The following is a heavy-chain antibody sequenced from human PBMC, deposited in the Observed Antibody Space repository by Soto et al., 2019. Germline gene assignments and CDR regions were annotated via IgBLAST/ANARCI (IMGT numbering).Heavy chain of an antibody. D-gene: IGHD6-6*01. CDR2: ISSSSSYI. CDR3: ARDWQLVPLLDY. CDR1: GFTFSSYS. V-gene: IGHV3-21*01. Sequence: PGGSLRLSCAASGFTFSSYSMNWVRQAPGKGLEWVSSISSSSSYIYYADSVKGRFTISRDNAKNSLYLQMNSLRAEDTAVYYCARDWQLVPLLDYWGQGTLVTVSS. J-gene: IGHJ4*02.